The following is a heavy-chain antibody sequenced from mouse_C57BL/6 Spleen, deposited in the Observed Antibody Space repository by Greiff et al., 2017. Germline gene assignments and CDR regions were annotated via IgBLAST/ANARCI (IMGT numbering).Heavy chain of an antibody. J-gene: IGHJ4*01. CDR3: ARDSSGYYYAMDY. CDR1: GYTFTSYW. D-gene: IGHD3-2*02. CDR2: IYPSDSET. Sequence: VQLQQPGAELVRPGSSVKLSCKASGYTFTSYWMDWVKQRPGQGLEWIGNIYPSDSETHYDQKFKDKATLTVDKSSSTAYMQLSSLTPEDSAVYYCARDSSGYYYAMDYWGQGTSVTVSS. V-gene: IGHV1-61*01.